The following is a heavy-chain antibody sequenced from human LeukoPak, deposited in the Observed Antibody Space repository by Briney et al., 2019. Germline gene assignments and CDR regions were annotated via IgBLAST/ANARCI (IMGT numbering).Heavy chain of an antibody. Sequence: GGSLRLSCAASGFTFSTYSMNWVRQAPGKGLEWVSYIRGGGSPIYYADSVKGRFTISRDNAKNSLYLQMNSLSDEDTAVYYCTRDPHALDYWGQGTLVTVSS. CDR3: TRDPHALDY. J-gene: IGHJ4*02. CDR2: IRGGGSPI. CDR1: GFTFSTYS. V-gene: IGHV3-48*02.